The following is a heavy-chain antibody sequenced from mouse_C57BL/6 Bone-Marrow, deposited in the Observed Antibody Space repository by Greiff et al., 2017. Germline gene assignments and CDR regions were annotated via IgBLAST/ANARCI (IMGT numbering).Heavy chain of an antibody. V-gene: IGHV14-4*01. J-gene: IGHJ2*01. D-gene: IGHD1-1*01. CDR1: GFNIKDDY. CDR2: IDPENGDT. CDR3: TTRGVITTVGGYFDY. Sequence: EVQLQQSGAELVRPGASVKLSCTASGFNIKDDYMHWVKQRPEQGLEWIGWIDPENGDTEYASKFQGKATITADTSSNTAYLQLSSLTSEDTAVYYCTTRGVITTVGGYFDYWGQGTTLTVSS.